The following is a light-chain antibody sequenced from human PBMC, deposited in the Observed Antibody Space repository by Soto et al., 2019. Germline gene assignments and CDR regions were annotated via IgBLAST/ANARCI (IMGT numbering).Light chain of an antibody. CDR3: QQYNNWPQWT. J-gene: IGKJ1*01. V-gene: IGKV3-15*01. CDR1: QSVSID. Sequence: EIVMTHSPATLSVSPGERATLSCRASQSVSIDLAWYQQKPGQAPRLLIYGASTRATGIPARFSGSGSGTEFSLSISSLQSEDFAVYYCQQYNNWPQWTFGQGTKVDIK. CDR2: GAS.